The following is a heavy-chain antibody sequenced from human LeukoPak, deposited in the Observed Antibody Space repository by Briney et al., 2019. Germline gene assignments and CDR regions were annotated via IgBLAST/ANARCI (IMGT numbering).Heavy chain of an antibody. D-gene: IGHD2-15*01. CDR3: GRGGRYCSGRSCQLGDY. CDR2: ISYDGSNK. Sequence: GGSLRLSCAASGFTFSSYGMHWVRQAPGKGLEWVAVISYDGSNKYYADSVKGRFTISRDNSKNTLYLQMNSLRAEDTAVYYCGRGGRYCSGRSCQLGDYWGQGTLVTVSS. CDR1: GFTFSSYG. V-gene: IGHV3-30*03. J-gene: IGHJ4*02.